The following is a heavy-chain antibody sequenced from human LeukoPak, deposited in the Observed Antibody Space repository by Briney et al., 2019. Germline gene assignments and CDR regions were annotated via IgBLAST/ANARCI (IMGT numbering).Heavy chain of an antibody. V-gene: IGHV4-59*12. Sequence: SETLSLTCTVSGGSISSYYWSWIRQPRGKGLEWIGYIHHTGSTYYNPSLKSRVTISVDRSKNQFSLKLSSVTAADTAMYFCARTPTYCGGDCYYFDPWGQGTLVTVSS. J-gene: IGHJ5*02. CDR1: GGSISSYY. D-gene: IGHD2-21*02. CDR3: ARTPTYCGGDCYYFDP. CDR2: IHHTGST.